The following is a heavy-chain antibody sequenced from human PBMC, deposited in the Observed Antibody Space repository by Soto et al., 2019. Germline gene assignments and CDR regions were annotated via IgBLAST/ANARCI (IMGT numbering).Heavy chain of an antibody. V-gene: IGHV3-23*01. D-gene: IGHD6-19*01. Sequence: EVQLLESGGGLVQPGGSLRLSCAASGFTFSSYAMSWVRQAPGKGLEWVSAISGSGGSTYYADSVKGRFTISRDNSKNTLYLQMNSLRAEDTAVYYCAKILYSSGWYGWDYYYGMDVWGQGTTVTVSS. CDR1: GFTFSSYA. CDR2: ISGSGGST. CDR3: AKILYSSGWYGWDYYYGMDV. J-gene: IGHJ6*02.